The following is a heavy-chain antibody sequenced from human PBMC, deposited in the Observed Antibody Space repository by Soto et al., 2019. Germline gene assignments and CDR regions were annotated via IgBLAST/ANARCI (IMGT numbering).Heavy chain of an antibody. D-gene: IGHD6-13*01. V-gene: IGHV4-61*01. CDR3: ARDEAAAENWFDP. Sequence: XTLSLTCTVSGGSFSSGSYYWSWIRQPPGKGLEWIGYIYYSGSTNYNPSLKSRVTISVDTSKNQFSLKLSSVTAADTDVYYCARDEAAAENWFDPWGQGTLGTVSS. CDR2: IYYSGST. J-gene: IGHJ5*02. CDR1: GGSFSSGSYY.